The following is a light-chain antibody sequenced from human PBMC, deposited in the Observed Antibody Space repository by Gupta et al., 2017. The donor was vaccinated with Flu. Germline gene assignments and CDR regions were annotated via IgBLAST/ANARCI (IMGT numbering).Light chain of an antibody. CDR3: QQEGSSPIT. CDR1: QSVRSRY. Sequence: EIVLTQSPGTLSLSPGERATLSCRASQSVRSRYLAWYQQKPGQAPRLLIYGASSRATGIPDRFSGSGSGTDFTLTISRREPEDFAVYYCQQEGSSPITFGQGTQLEIK. J-gene: IGKJ5*01. V-gene: IGKV3-20*01. CDR2: GAS.